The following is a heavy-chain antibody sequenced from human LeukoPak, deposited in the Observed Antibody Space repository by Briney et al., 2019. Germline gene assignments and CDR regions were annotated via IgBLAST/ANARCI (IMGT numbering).Heavy chain of an antibody. CDR2: INPSGGST. V-gene: IGHV1-46*01. Sequence: ASVKVSCKASGYTFTSYYMHWVRQAPGQGLEWMGIINPSGGSTSYAQKFQGRVTMTRDTSTSTAYMELRSLRSDDTAVYYCAREYPGYCSGGSCRGLDYWGQGTLVTVSS. CDR3: AREYPGYCSGGSCRGLDY. J-gene: IGHJ4*02. D-gene: IGHD2-15*01. CDR1: GYTFTSYY.